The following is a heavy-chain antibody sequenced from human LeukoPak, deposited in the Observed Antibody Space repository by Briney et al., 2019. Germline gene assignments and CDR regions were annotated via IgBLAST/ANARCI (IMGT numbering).Heavy chain of an antibody. CDR1: AFIFSGHW. D-gene: IGHD7-27*01. CDR3: AKGHWGDY. V-gene: IGHV3-23*01. CDR2: ISGGSGST. J-gene: IGHJ4*02. Sequence: GGSLRLSCEGSAFIFSGHWMSWVRQAPGKGLEWISSISGGSGSTYYADSVKGRFTISRDKSKNTLYLQMNSLRAEDTAVYYCAKGHWGDYWGQGTLVTVSS.